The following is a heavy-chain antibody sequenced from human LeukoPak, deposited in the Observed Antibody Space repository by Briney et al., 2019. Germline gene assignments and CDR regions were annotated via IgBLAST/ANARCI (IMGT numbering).Heavy chain of an antibody. D-gene: IGHD3-22*01. J-gene: IGHJ4*02. CDR1: GFIFNNYG. CDR3: AKGSSGYFFDL. Sequence: PGGSLRLSCAASGFIFNNYGLVWVRQAPGKGLEWVSAISNDGGGTTYADFVKGRFSVSRDNSKNTLFLQMNSLRAEDTALYYCAKGSSGYFFDLWGQGTRVTVSS. V-gene: IGHV3-23*01. CDR2: ISNDGGGT.